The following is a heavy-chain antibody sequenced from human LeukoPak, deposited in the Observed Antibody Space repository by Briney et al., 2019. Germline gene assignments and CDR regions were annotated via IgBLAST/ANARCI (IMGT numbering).Heavy chain of an antibody. Sequence: SETLSLTCTVSGGSSSSNYWSWIRQPPGKGLEWIGYIYYSGSTNYNPSLKSRVTISVDTSKNQFSLKLSSVTAADTAVYYCARAYDSRTDDAFDIWGQGTMVTVSS. V-gene: IGHV4-59*01. J-gene: IGHJ3*02. CDR2: IYYSGST. CDR3: ARAYDSRTDDAFDI. D-gene: IGHD3-22*01. CDR1: GGSSSSNY.